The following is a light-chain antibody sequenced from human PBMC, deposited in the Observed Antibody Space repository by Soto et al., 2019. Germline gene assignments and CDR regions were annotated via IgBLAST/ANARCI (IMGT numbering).Light chain of an antibody. CDR2: EVS. CDR1: SSDIGGYSY. CDR3: SSYTSSSTLLDV. V-gene: IGLV2-14*01. Sequence: QSALTQPASVSGSPGQSITISCTGTSSDIGGYSYVSWYQQHPGKAPKLMIYEVSNRPSGVSNRFSGSKSGNTASLTISGLQAEDEADYYCSSYTSSSTLLDVFGTGTKLTVL. J-gene: IGLJ1*01.